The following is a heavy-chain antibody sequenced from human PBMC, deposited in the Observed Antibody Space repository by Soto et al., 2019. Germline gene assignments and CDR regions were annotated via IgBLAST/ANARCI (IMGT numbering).Heavy chain of an antibody. V-gene: IGHV4-39*07. CDR2: IYYSGST. J-gene: IGHJ4*02. D-gene: IGHD3-9*01. Sequence: PSETLSLTCTVSGGSISSSSYYWGWIRQPPGKGLEWIGSIYYSGSTYYNPSLKSRVTISVDTSKNQFSLKLSSVTAADTAVYYCARAQASDVLRYFDWLLSPPYFDYWGQGTLVTVSS. CDR1: GGSISSSSYY. CDR3: ARAQASDVLRYFDWLLSPPYFDY.